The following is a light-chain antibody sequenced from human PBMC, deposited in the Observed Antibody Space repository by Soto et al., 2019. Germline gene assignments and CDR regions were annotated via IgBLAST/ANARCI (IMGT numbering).Light chain of an antibody. CDR2: DSS. CDR1: SANIGNTF. V-gene: IGLV1-51*01. CDR3: ATWDSSLSVVL. J-gene: IGLJ2*01. Sequence: QSVLTQPPSVSAAPGQTVTISCSGSSANIGNTFASCYQQLQGTAPKLLIYDSSERPPGIPDRFSGSKSGTSATLAITGLQPGDEADYYCATWDSSLSVVLFGGGTKLTVL.